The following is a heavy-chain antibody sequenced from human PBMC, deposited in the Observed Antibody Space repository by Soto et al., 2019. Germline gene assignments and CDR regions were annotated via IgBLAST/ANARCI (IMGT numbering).Heavy chain of an antibody. J-gene: IGHJ6*02. D-gene: IGHD3-10*01. CDR1: GDAFLSYG. CDR2: IDTYTGNT. Sequence: SLKVSCKTSGDAFLSYGITWVRQAPGQGREWMVWIDTYTGNTNYEQKFQGRFTMTTDSSTSTAYMELRSLISDASAISYCEREYTLADNYGLDVWGQGTTVTVSS. CDR3: EREYTLADNYGLDV. V-gene: IGHV1-18*01.